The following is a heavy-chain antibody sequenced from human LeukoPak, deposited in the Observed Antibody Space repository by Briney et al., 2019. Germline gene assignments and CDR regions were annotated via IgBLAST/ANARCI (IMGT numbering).Heavy chain of an antibody. CDR3: ARGLYCSRTSCYHTVDY. V-gene: IGHV1-69*13. D-gene: IGHD2-2*01. J-gene: IGHJ4*02. CDR2: IIPIFGTA. Sequence: GASVKVSCKASGGTFSSYAISWVRQAPGQGLEWMGGIIPIFGTANYAQKFQGRVTITADESTSTAYMELSSLRSEDTAVYYCARGLYCSRTSCYHTVDYWGQGTLVTVSS. CDR1: GGTFSSYA.